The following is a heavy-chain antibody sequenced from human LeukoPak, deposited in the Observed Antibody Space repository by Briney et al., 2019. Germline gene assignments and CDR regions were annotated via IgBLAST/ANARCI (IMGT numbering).Heavy chain of an antibody. V-gene: IGHV4-34*01. Sequence: PSETLSLTCAVYGGSFSGYYWSWIRQAPGKGLEWIGEINHSGSTNYNPSLKSRVTISVDTSKNQFSLKLSSVTAADTAVYYCAKTWDLSSSWYYYYYGMDVWGQGTTVTVSS. D-gene: IGHD6-13*01. CDR2: INHSGST. CDR1: GGSFSGYY. J-gene: IGHJ6*02. CDR3: AKTWDLSSSWYYYYYGMDV.